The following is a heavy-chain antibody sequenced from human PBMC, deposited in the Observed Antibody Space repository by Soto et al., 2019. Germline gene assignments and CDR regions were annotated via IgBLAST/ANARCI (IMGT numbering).Heavy chain of an antibody. CDR2: INHSGST. V-gene: IGHV4-34*01. Sequence: QVQLQQWGAGLLKTSETLSLTCAVYGESLSGHYWSWIRQPPGKGLEWIGEINHSGSTNYIPSLKSRVTISPDMSKNQFSLKLSSVTAADTAVYYWVRGDFYGDRQYWGQGTLVTVSS. CDR1: GESLSGHY. J-gene: IGHJ4*02. CDR3: VRGDFYGDRQY. D-gene: IGHD4-17*01.